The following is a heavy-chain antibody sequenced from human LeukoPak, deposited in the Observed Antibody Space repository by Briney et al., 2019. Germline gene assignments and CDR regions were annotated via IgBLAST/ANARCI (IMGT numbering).Heavy chain of an antibody. J-gene: IGHJ6*02. CDR2: IIPILGIA. D-gene: IGHD2-2*01. V-gene: IGHV1-69*04. CDR3: ARAAAGYCSSTSCSYGMDV. CDR1: GYTFTGYY. Sequence: SVKVSCKASGYTFTGYYMHWVRQAPGQGLEWMGRIIPILGIANYAQKFQGRVTITADKSTSTAYMELSSLRSEDTAVYYCARAAAGYCSSTSCSYGMDVWGQGTTVTVSS.